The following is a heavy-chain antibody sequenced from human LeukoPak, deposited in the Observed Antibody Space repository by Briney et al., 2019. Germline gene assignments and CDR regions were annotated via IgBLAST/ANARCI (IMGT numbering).Heavy chain of an antibody. Sequence: PPQTLSLACPVSGGSITHYYWSWIRPPQGKGLEWIGYIFYSGNTNYNPSLKSRVTISVDTSKNQFSLKLSSVTAADTAVYYCARHWETSSWYVDYWGQGTLVTVSS. CDR1: GGSITHYY. V-gene: IGHV4-59*08. CDR2: IFYSGNT. D-gene: IGHD6-13*01. J-gene: IGHJ4*02. CDR3: ARHWETSSWYVDY.